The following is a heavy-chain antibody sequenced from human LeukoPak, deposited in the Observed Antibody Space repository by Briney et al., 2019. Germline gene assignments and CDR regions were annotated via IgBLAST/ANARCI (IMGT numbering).Heavy chain of an antibody. CDR2: IYYSGST. CDR1: GGSISSSSYY. V-gene: IGHV4-39*07. J-gene: IGHJ4*01. CDR3: ARDQIALDSGSYYARGGFDY. Sequence: PSETLSLTCTVSGGSISSSSYYWGWIRRPPGKGLEWIGSIYYSGSTYYNPSLKSRVTISVDTSKNQFSLKLSSVTAADTAVYYCARDQIALDSGSYYARGGFDYWGQGTLVTVSS. D-gene: IGHD1-26*01.